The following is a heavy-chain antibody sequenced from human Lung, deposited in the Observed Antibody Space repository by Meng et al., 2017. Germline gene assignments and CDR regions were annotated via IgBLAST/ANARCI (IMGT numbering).Heavy chain of an antibody. CDR2: INHSGST. D-gene: IGHD4-11*01. V-gene: IGHV4-34*01. CDR1: CASFSDYY. CDR3: ARGPTTMAHDFDY. J-gene: IGHJ4*02. Sequence: QVQLQQGGAGLLKPAETLSLSCVVSCASFSDYYWSWIRQPPGKGLEWIGEINHSGSTNYNPSLESRATISVDTSQNNLSLKLSSVTAADSAVYYCARGPTTMAHDFDYWGQGTLVTVSS.